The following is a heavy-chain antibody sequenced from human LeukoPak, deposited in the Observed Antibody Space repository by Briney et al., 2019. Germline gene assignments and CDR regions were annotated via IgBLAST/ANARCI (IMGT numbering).Heavy chain of an antibody. V-gene: IGHV3-7*01. Sequence: GGSLRLSCAASGFTFSTYWMNWDRQAPGKGLEWVANIKVDGSEKYYTDSVKGRFTISRDNAKNSLYLQMNSLRAEDTAVYYCARGYWYYFDYWGQGTLVTVSS. J-gene: IGHJ4*02. D-gene: IGHD2-8*02. CDR2: IKVDGSEK. CDR3: ARGYWYYFDY. CDR1: GFTFSTYW.